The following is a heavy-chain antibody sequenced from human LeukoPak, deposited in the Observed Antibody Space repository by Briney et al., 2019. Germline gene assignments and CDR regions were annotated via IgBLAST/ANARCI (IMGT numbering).Heavy chain of an antibody. J-gene: IGHJ4*02. V-gene: IGHV3-9*01. CDR1: GFNFLDHP. Sequence: GGSLRLSCSASGFNFLDHPMHWVRQAPGKGPEWVSGIGTSLSIGYADSVKGRFTISRDNAKNSLYLQMNSLRAEDTAVYYCARVCTSCQGGGWGQGTLVTLSS. D-gene: IGHD2-2*01. CDR2: IGTSLSI. CDR3: ARVCTSCQGGG.